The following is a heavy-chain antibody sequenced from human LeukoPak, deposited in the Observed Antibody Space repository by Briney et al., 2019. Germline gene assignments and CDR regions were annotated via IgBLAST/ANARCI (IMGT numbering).Heavy chain of an antibody. CDR2: LYNGDAT. CDR1: GFTVSSNY. V-gene: IGHV3-53*01. D-gene: IGHD3-22*01. CDR3: ARGDPYYYDSSGYHPLDY. J-gene: IGHJ4*02. Sequence: GGSLRLSCAASGFTVSSNYMSWVRQAPGKGLEWVSLLYNGDATYYADSVKGRFTISGDNSKNTLYLQMNSLRTEDTAVYYCARGDPYYYDSSGYHPLDYWGQGTLVTVSS.